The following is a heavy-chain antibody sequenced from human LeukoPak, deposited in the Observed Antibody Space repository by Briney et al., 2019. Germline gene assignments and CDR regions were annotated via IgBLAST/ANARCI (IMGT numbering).Heavy chain of an antibody. CDR3: ARTAPGPMLFDY. J-gene: IGHJ4*02. Sequence: GALRLSCAASGFTFSSYAMSWVRQAPGKGLEWVSAISGSGGTTYYADSVKGRFTISRDNAKNSLYLQMNSLRAEDTAVYYCARTAPGPMLFDYWGQGTLVTVSS. CDR1: GFTFSSYA. V-gene: IGHV3-23*01. CDR2: ISGSGGTT. D-gene: IGHD6-13*01.